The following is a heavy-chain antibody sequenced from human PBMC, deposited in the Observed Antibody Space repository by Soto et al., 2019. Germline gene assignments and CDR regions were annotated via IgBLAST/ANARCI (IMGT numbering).Heavy chain of an antibody. Sequence: QVQLQESGPGLVRPSQTRSLTCTVSGGSISGDGPYWSWIRQHPGKGLEWSGYMAYSGNTYYNPSLKRRLTISVDASKDQFSLHLSSVTAAYTAVYYCARLKNVVYVNYYYAMDVWGQGTTVTVSS. V-gene: IGHV4-31*03. D-gene: IGHD2-8*02. J-gene: IGHJ6*02. CDR2: MAYSGNT. CDR1: GGSISGDGPY. CDR3: ARLKNVVYVNYYYAMDV.